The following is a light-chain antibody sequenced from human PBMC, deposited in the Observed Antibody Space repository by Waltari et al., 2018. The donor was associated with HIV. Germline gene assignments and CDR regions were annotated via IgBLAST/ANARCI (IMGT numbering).Light chain of an antibody. CDR1: QTVTSY. CDR3: QQSHSIPYT. CDR2: AAS. V-gene: IGKV1-39*01. Sequence: DIQMTQSPSSLSASVGDRVTITCRASQTVTSYLNWYQQRPGKAPNLLIYAASTLQSGVPPRFNGSGSATDYTLTISSLQPEDSATYFCQQSHSIPYTFGQGTKLEIQ. J-gene: IGKJ2*01.